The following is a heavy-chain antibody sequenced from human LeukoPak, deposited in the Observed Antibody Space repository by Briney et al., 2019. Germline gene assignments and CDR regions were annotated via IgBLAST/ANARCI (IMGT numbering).Heavy chain of an antibody. Sequence: SVKVSCKASGDTFSSYTISWVRQAPGQGLEWMGGIIPIFGSANYAQKFQGRVTITADESTSTAYMELSSLRSEDTAMYYCARAYMTATRHFDYWVQGTLVTVSS. D-gene: IGHD2-21*02. V-gene: IGHV1-69*13. CDR1: GDTFSSYT. CDR3: ARAYMTATRHFDY. J-gene: IGHJ4*02. CDR2: IIPIFGSA.